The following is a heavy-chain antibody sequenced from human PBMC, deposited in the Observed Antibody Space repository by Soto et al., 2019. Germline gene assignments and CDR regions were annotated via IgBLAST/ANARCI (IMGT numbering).Heavy chain of an antibody. D-gene: IGHD3-3*01. CDR2: IYHSGST. CDR3: ARDGGPDDFWSGYPNWFDP. Sequence: SETLSLTXAVSGYSISSGYYWGWIRQPPGKGLEWIGSIYHSGSTYYNPSLKSRVTISVDTSKNQFSLKLSSVTAADTAVYYCARDGGPDDFWSGYPNWFDPWGQGTLVTVSS. V-gene: IGHV4-38-2*02. J-gene: IGHJ5*02. CDR1: GYSISSGYY.